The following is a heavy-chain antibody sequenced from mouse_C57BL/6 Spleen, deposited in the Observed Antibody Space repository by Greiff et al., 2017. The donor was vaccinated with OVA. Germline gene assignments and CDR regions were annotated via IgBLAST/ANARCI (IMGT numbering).Heavy chain of an antibody. V-gene: IGHV5-17*01. D-gene: IGHD3-1*01. CDR3: ARRATEGAMDY. CDR1: GFTFSDSG. Sequence: EVKLVESGGGLVKPGGSLKLSCAASGFTFSDSGMHWVRQAPEKGLEWVAYISSGSSTIYYADTVKGRFTISRDNAKNTLFLQMTSLRSEDTAMYYCARRATEGAMDYWGQGTSVTVCS. J-gene: IGHJ4*01. CDR2: ISSGSSTI.